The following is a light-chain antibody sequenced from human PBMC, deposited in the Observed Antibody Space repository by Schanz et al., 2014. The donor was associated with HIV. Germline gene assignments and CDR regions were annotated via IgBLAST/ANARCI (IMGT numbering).Light chain of an antibody. V-gene: IGLV2-11*01. Sequence: QSALTQPRSVSGSPGQSVTISCTGTSSDVGSYNYVSWYQQRPGKAPKLMIYDVSNRPSGVSNRFSGSKSGNTASLTISGLQAEDEADYYCSSYTSSDTHVFGTGTKLTVL. CDR2: DVS. CDR3: SSYTSSDTHV. CDR1: SSDVGSYNY. J-gene: IGLJ1*01.